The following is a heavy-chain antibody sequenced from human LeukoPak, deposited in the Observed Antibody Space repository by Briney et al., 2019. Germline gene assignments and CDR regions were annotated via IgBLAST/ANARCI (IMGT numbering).Heavy chain of an antibody. J-gene: IGHJ4*02. Sequence: GGSLRLSCAASGFTFSSYSMNWVRQAPGKGLEWVSSISSSSSYIYYADSVKGRFTISRDNAKNSLYLQMNSLRAEDTAVYYCASGGVTVTSFSYWGQGTLVTVSS. CDR3: ASGGVTVTSFSY. CDR2: ISSSSSYI. D-gene: IGHD4-17*01. V-gene: IGHV3-21*01. CDR1: GFTFSSYS.